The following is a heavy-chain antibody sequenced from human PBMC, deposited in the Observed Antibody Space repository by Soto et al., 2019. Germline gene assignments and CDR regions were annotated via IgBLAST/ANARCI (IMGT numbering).Heavy chain of an antibody. Sequence: ASVKVSCKASGGTFSSYTISWVRQAPGQGLEWMGRIIPILGIANYAQKFQGRVTITADKSTSTAYMELSSLRSEDTAVYYCARDSNCSGGSCRNRDYFDYGSQGTLVTGSS. CDR3: ARDSNCSGGSCRNRDYFDY. CDR1: GGTFSSYT. V-gene: IGHV1-69*04. J-gene: IGHJ4*02. D-gene: IGHD2-15*01. CDR2: IIPILGIA.